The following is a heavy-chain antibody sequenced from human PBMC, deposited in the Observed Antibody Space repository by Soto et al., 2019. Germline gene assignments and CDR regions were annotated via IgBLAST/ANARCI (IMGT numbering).Heavy chain of an antibody. CDR2: VSFDGDYK. CDR3: AKGQQLLDY. J-gene: IGHJ4*02. Sequence: GGSLRLSCAASGFTFSDYGVHWVRQAPGKGLEWVAFVSFDGDYKHYADSVKGRFTISRDNSKDTLYLQMNSLRPEDTAIYYCAKGQQLLDYWGQGTLVTVSS. CDR1: GFTFSDYG. V-gene: IGHV3-30*18. D-gene: IGHD6-13*01.